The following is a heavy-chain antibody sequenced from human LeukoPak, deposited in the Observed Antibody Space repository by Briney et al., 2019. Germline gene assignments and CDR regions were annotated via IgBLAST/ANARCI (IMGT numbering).Heavy chain of an antibody. V-gene: IGHV3-53*01. J-gene: IGHJ3*02. CDR1: GFTVSGFTVSNKY. CDR3: ARGLSLSGYLDAFDI. D-gene: IGHD3-22*01. CDR2: IYSDGRT. Sequence: GGSLRLSCAASGFTVSGFTVSNKYMTWVRQAPGKGLEWVSLIYSDGRTNYADSVKGRCTISRDNSKNTLYLQMNSLRVEDTAVYFCARGLSLSGYLDAFDIWGQGTKVTVSS.